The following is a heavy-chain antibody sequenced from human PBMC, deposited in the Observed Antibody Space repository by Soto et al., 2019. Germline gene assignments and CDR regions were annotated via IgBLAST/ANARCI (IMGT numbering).Heavy chain of an antibody. CDR1: GFIFSSYG. V-gene: IGHV3-23*01. Sequence: EVQLLESGGGLVEPGGSLRLSCAASGFIFSSYGMNWVRQAPGKGLDWVSAISNSGGNTYYSDSVKGRFTISRDNSKNTLYLQMNSLRAEDTAVYYCAKVRGHRGAYDSWGQGTLVTVSS. CDR2: ISNSGGNT. J-gene: IGHJ5*01. D-gene: IGHD1-26*01. CDR3: AKVRGHRGAYDS.